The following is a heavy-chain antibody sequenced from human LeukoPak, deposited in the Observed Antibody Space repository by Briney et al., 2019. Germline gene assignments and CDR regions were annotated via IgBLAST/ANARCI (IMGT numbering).Heavy chain of an antibody. Sequence: GGSLRLSCAASGFTFSSYEMNWVRQAPGKGLEWVSYISSSGSTIYYADSVKGRFTISRDNAKNSLYLQMNNLRAEDTAVYYCARGYKRVIVFWGQGTLVTVSS. CDR3: ARGYKRVIVF. V-gene: IGHV3-48*03. J-gene: IGHJ4*02. D-gene: IGHD1-14*01. CDR1: GFTFSSYE. CDR2: ISSSGSTI.